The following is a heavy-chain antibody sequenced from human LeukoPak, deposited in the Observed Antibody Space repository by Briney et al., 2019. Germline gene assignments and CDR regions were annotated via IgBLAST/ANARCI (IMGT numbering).Heavy chain of an antibody. Sequence: GSLRLSCAASGFTGSRDYMTWVRQAPGKGLEWVSIIYNDGRTYYADSVKGRFTISSDNSEITVYLQMNSLRADDTAVYYCARASSVVVPAASAFDIWGQGTMVTVSS. CDR2: IYNDGRT. V-gene: IGHV3-53*01. CDR1: GFTGSRDY. CDR3: ARASSVVVPAASAFDI. D-gene: IGHD2-2*01. J-gene: IGHJ3*02.